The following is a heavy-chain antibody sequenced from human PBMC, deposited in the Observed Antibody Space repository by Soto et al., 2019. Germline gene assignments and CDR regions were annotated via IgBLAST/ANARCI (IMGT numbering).Heavy chain of an antibody. V-gene: IGHV3-73*01. CDR3: TIAVAGYAEYFQH. CDR2: IRSKANGYAA. D-gene: IGHD6-19*01. J-gene: IGHJ1*01. CDR1: GFTFSGSA. Sequence: EVQLVESGGGLVQPGGSLKLSCAASGFTFSGSAMHWVRQASGKGLEWVGRIRSKANGYAAAYAASVKGRVTISRDDSKNTAYLQMNSLKTEDTAVYYCTIAVAGYAEYFQHWGQGTLVTVSS.